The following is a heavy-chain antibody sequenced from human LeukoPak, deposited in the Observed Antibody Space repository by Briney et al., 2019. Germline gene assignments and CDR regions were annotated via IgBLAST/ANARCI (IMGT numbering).Heavy chain of an antibody. CDR2: IFYSGST. Sequence: PSETLSLTCTVSGGSISSYYWSWIRQPPGKGLEWIGYIFYSGSTKYNPSLKSRVTISVDTSKNQFSLKLNSATAADTAVYYCARDRGEALDYWGQGTLVTVSS. D-gene: IGHD3-16*01. CDR1: GGSISSYY. J-gene: IGHJ4*02. V-gene: IGHV4-59*01. CDR3: ARDRGEALDY.